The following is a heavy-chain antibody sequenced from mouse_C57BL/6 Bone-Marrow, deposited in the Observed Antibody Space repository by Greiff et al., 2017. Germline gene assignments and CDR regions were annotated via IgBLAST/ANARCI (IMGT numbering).Heavy chain of an antibody. CDR2: IYPGDGDT. CDR3: ARWLRGYFDY. D-gene: IGHD2-2*01. J-gene: IGHJ2*01. Sequence: VQLQQSGPELVKPGASVKISCKASGYAFSSSWMNWVKQRPGKGLEWIGRIYPGDGDTNYNGKFKGKATLTADKSSSTAYMQLSSLTSEDSAVYVCARWLRGYFDYWGQGTTLTVSS. CDR1: GYAFSSSW. V-gene: IGHV1-82*01.